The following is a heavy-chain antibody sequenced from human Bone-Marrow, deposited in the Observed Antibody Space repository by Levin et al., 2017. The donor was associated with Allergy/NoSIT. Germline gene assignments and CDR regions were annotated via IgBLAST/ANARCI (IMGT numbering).Heavy chain of an antibody. V-gene: IGHV3-30-3*01. CDR3: ARITQGSSGSFPFDY. J-gene: IGHJ4*02. CDR2: MTYDGNKK. CDR1: GFTFSTYA. Sequence: PGGSLRLSCDASGFTFSTYAMHWVRQAPGKGLEWVADMTYDGNKKYYADSVKGRFTISRDNSKNTLSLQMNSLRAEDTAVYYCARITQGSSGSFPFDYWGQGTPVTVSS. D-gene: IGHD6-13*01.